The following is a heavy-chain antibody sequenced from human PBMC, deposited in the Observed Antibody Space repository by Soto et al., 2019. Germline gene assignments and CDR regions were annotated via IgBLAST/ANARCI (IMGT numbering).Heavy chain of an antibody. D-gene: IGHD6-25*01. V-gene: IGHV3-48*02. CDR1: GFTFRSFS. CDR2: ISGTDTA. Sequence: GGSLRLSCVASGFTFRSFSLNWVRQAPGKGLEWVSYISGTDTAYYADSVKGRFTISRDSAKNSVYLHMTSVREEDTAVYYCARGPAATAFYFDYWGQGTPVTVSS. J-gene: IGHJ4*02. CDR3: ARGPAATAFYFDY.